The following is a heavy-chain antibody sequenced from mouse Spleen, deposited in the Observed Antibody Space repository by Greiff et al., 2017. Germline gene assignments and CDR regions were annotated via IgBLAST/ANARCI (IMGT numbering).Heavy chain of an antibody. J-gene: IGHJ3*01. V-gene: IGHV5-6*01. CDR1: GFTFSSYG. CDR2: ISSGGSYT. Sequence: EVQGVESGGDLVKPGGSLKLSCAASGFTFSSYGMSWVRQTPDKRLEWVATISSGGSYTYYPDSVKGRFTISRDNAKNTLYLQMSSLKSEDTAMYYCARRHYGSSYWFAYWGQGTLVTVSA. D-gene: IGHD1-1*01. CDR3: ARRHYGSSYWFAY.